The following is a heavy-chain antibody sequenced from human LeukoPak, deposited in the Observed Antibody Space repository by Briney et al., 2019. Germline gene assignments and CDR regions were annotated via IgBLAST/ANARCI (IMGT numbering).Heavy chain of an antibody. V-gene: IGHV3-43*02. CDR1: GFTFDNYA. CDR2: ISGDGGST. Sequence: GGSLRLSCAASGFTFDNYAIHWVRQAPGKGLEWVSLISGDGGSTYYADSMKGRFTISRDNSKNSLYLQMNSLRTEDTALYYCGRDSQEFFQQWGQGTLVTVSS. J-gene: IGHJ1*01. CDR3: GRDSQEFFQQ.